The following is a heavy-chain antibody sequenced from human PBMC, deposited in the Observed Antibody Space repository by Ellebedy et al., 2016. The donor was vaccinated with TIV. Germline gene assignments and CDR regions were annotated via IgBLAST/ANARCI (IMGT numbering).Heavy chain of an antibody. Sequence: GESLKTSCAASGFTFGAYWMTWVRPAPGKGLEWVANIKADESEKYYVDSVKGRFTISRDNTNSSLYLQMSTLRAEDTAVYYCASDSGIGGAFDIWGQGTMVTVSS. D-gene: IGHD2-15*01. J-gene: IGHJ3*02. CDR1: GFTFGAYW. CDR3: ASDSGIGGAFDI. CDR2: IKADESEK. V-gene: IGHV3-7*01.